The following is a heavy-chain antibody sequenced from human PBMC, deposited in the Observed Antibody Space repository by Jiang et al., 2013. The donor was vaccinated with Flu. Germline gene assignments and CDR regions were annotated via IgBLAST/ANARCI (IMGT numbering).Heavy chain of an antibody. D-gene: IGHD5-18*01. Sequence: SCKTSGDTFSNAISWVRQAPGQGLEWMGGLIPIFGTSNYAQKFQGRVTVIADKSTNTAYLELSSLRSEDTAVYYCARGVGGYSYGYVLYWGQGTLVTVSS. CDR3: ARGVGGYSYGYVLY. CDR2: LIPIFGTS. J-gene: IGHJ4*02. V-gene: IGHV1-69*06. CDR1: GDTFSNA.